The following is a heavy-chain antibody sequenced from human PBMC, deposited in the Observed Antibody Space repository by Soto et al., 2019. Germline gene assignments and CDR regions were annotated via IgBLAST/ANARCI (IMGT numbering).Heavy chain of an antibody. CDR3: ARAGSMGWLQFEYYIDY. D-gene: IGHD5-12*01. J-gene: IGHJ4*02. Sequence: PGGSLRLSCAASGFTFSSYAMSWVRQAPGKGLEWVSAISGSGGSTYYADSVKGRFTISRDNSKNTLYLQMNSLRAEDTAVYYCARAGSMGWLQFEYYIDYWGQGTLVTVSS. V-gene: IGHV3-23*01. CDR1: GFTFSSYA. CDR2: ISGSGGST.